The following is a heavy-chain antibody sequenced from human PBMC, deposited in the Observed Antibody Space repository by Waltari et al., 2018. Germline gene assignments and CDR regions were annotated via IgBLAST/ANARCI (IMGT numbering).Heavy chain of an antibody. CDR1: GGSISSSRSY. CDR2: IYYSGST. CDR3: ARHVLGPYYNTILPPNY. Sequence: QLQLQESGPGLVKPSETLSLTCTVSGGSISSSRSYWGWIRQPPGKGLEWVGSIYYSGSTYYNPSLNSRVTISVDTSKNQFSLKLSSLTAADTAVYFCARHVLGPYYNTILPPNYWGQGTLVTVSS. D-gene: IGHD3-22*01. V-gene: IGHV4-39*01. J-gene: IGHJ4*03.